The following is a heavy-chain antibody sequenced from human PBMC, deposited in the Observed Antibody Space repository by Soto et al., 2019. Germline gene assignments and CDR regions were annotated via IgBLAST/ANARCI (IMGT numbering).Heavy chain of an antibody. D-gene: IGHD6-13*01. J-gene: IGHJ5*02. V-gene: IGHV4-30-4*01. Sequence: NPSETLSLTCTVSGGSISSGDYYWSWIRQPPGKGLEWIGYIYYSGSTYYNPSLKSRVTISVDTSKTQVSLKLSSVTAADTAVYYCARGGQQQGLSWFDPWGQGTLVTVSS. CDR1: GGSISSGDYY. CDR3: ARGGQQQGLSWFDP. CDR2: IYYSGST.